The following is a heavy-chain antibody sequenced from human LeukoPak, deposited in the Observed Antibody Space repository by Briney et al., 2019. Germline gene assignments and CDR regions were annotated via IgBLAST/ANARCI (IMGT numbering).Heavy chain of an antibody. V-gene: IGHV4-34*01. D-gene: IGHD6-13*01. J-gene: IGHJ2*01. CDR3: ARVEAAAGALWYFDL. Sequence: SETLSLTCAVYGGSFSGYYWSWIRQPPGKGLEWIGEINHSGSTSYNPSLKSRVTISVDTSKNQFSLKLSSVTAADTAVYYCARVEAAAGALWYFDLWGRGTLVTVSS. CDR2: INHSGST. CDR1: GGSFSGYY.